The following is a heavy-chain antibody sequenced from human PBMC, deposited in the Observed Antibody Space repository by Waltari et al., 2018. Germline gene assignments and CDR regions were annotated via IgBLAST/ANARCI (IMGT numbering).Heavy chain of an antibody. V-gene: IGHV3-30*02. J-gene: IGHJ3*02. CDR2: RKFDGNNK. CDR1: GHTFRRFA. D-gene: IGHD1-1*01. CDR3: ALGTGGTWNSNDAFDI. Sequence: QVQLVESGGGVVQPGGSLRLSCAASGHTFRRFAMHWVRQAPGKGVEWVSFRKFDGNNKYYPDSVKGRFTVSRDNSKSVLYLQMNSLRPEDTAIYYCALGTGGTWNSNDAFDIWGQGTPVTVSS.